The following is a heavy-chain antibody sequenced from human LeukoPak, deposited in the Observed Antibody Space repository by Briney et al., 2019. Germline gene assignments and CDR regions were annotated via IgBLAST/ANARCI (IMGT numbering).Heavy chain of an antibody. Sequence: ASVKVSCKASGNTFIDHYLHWVRQAPGQGLEWMGWLNPKTGGTNFAEKFYGRVTLTRDTSINPAYMELSRLTSDETAVYSCARQRGGGWFDTWGQGTLVTVSS. V-gene: IGHV1-2*02. CDR3: ARQRGGGWFDT. CDR2: LNPKTGGT. J-gene: IGHJ5*02. CDR1: GNTFIDHY. D-gene: IGHD3-10*01.